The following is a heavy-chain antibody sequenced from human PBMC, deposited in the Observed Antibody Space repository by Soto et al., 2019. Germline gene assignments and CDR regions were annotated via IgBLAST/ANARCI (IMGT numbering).Heavy chain of an antibody. V-gene: IGHV1-18*01. D-gene: IGHD1-1*01. Sequence: QVQLVQSGAEVKKPGASVKVSCKTSGFTFTNYYINWVRQAPGRGLEVMGWISAYGGNTNYAQNLQGRVTMTTDTSASTAYLELRSLRSDDTAVYFCARGDTYYVNWYFDYWGQGTLVTVSS. CDR2: ISAYGGNT. J-gene: IGHJ4*02. CDR3: ARGDTYYVNWYFDY. CDR1: GFTFTNYY.